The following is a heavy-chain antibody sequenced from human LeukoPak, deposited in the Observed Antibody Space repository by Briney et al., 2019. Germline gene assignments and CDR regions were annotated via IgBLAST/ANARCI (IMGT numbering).Heavy chain of an antibody. CDR2: ISSNGGST. Sequence: GGSLRLSCAASGFTFSSYAMHWVRQAPGKGLEYVSAISSNGGSTYYANSVKGRFTISRDNSKNTLYLQIGSLRAEDMAVYYCARERWGHYYVLDAFDIWGQGTMVTVSS. CDR1: GFTFSSYA. J-gene: IGHJ3*02. CDR3: ARERWGHYYVLDAFDI. V-gene: IGHV3-64*01. D-gene: IGHD3-10*02.